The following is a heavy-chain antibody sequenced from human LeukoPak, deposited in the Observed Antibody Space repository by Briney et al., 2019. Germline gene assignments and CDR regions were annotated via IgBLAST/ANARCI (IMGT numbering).Heavy chain of an antibody. J-gene: IGHJ4*02. CDR2: IYTSGST. CDR1: GGSISSGSYY. Sequence: PSETLSLTCTVSGGSISSGSYYWSWIRQPAGKGLEWIGRIYTSGSTNYNPSLKSRVTISVDTSKNQFSLKLSSVTAADTAVYYCARDGYSYGSPFDYWGQGTLVTVSS. V-gene: IGHV4-61*02. D-gene: IGHD5-18*01. CDR3: ARDGYSYGSPFDY.